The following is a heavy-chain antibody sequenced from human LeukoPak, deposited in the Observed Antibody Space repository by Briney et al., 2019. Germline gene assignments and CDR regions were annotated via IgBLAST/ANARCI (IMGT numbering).Heavy chain of an antibody. Sequence: PSETLSLTCTVSGGSISGYYWSWIRQPPGKGLEWIAYIHYSGSTNYNPSLKSRVTMSVDTSKNQFSLKLSSVTAADTAVYYCASSYGDYPDAFDIWGQGTMVTVSS. J-gene: IGHJ3*02. CDR1: GGSISGYY. D-gene: IGHD4-17*01. CDR2: IHYSGST. CDR3: ASSYGDYPDAFDI. V-gene: IGHV4-59*12.